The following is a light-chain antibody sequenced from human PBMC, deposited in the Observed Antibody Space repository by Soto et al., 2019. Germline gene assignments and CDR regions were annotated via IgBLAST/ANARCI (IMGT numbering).Light chain of an antibody. CDR2: GAS. Sequence: EVVMTQSPATLSVSPGERATLSCRASETVATNLAWYQQKPGQAPRLLLSGASTRAAGISDRFRGSGSGTEFTLTTSSLRSEDSAIYYCQQYFEWPPMTFGQGTKVEI. V-gene: IGKV3-15*01. J-gene: IGKJ1*01. CDR1: ETVATN. CDR3: QQYFEWPPMT.